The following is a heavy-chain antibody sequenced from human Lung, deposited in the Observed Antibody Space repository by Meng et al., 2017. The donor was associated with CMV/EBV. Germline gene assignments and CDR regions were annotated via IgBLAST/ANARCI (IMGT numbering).Heavy chain of an antibody. Sequence: SXXVSXKASGGTFSSYTISWVRQAPGQGLEWMGRIIPILGIANYAQKLQGRVTITADKSTSTAYMELSSLRSEDTAVYYCARAFIVVVPAAIGSPYGMDVXGQGXTVTVSS. CDR2: IIPILGIA. D-gene: IGHD2-2*01. V-gene: IGHV1-69*02. J-gene: IGHJ6*02. CDR1: GGTFSSYT. CDR3: ARAFIVVVPAAIGSPYGMDV.